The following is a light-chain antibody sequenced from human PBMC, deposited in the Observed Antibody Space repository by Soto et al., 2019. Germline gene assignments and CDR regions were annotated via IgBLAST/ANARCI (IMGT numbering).Light chain of an antibody. CDR2: GVS. Sequence: EVVMTQSPATLSVSPGERATLSCRASQSVTTNLAWYQQKPGQAPRLLIYGVSTRATGVPARFSGSGSGTEFTLTISSLQSEDLAVYYCQQYHKWPPVTFGGGTKVDIK. J-gene: IGKJ4*01. CDR1: QSVTTN. V-gene: IGKV3-15*01. CDR3: QQYHKWPPVT.